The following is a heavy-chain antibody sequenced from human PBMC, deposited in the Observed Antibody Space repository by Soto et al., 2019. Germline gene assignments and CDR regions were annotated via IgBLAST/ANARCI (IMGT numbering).Heavy chain of an antibody. CDR3: ARDGGFYYGMDV. D-gene: IGHD3-3*01. J-gene: IGHJ6*02. CDR2: IYYSGST. CDR1: GGSISSYY. Sequence: QVQLQESGPGLVKPSETLSLTCTVSGGSISSYYWSWIRQPPGKGLEWIGYIYYSGSTNYNPSLKSRVTISVDTSKNQFSRKLSSVTAADTAVYYCARDGGFYYGMDVWGQGTTVTVSS. V-gene: IGHV4-59*01.